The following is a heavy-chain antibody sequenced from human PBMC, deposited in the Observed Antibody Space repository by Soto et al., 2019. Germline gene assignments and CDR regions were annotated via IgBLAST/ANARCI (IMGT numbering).Heavy chain of an antibody. CDR1: GGTFTKKT. CDR3: SRMSAGVFDI. V-gene: IGHV1-69*08. Sequence: QVQLLQSGADVKKPGSSVTVSCNASGGTFTKKTISWLRQAPVQGLEWMGSIIVIVVTTNYARKCQGRVKITADNSTNTAYIELSSLRPEDTAVYYCSRMSAGVFDICGQGTMVTVFS. CDR2: IIVIVVTT. J-gene: IGHJ3*02. D-gene: IGHD2-21*01.